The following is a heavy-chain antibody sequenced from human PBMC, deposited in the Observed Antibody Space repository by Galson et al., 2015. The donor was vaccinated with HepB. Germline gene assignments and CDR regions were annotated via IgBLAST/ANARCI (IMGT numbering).Heavy chain of an antibody. CDR3: TTDTSFQFLVVFSGGDNFYY. D-gene: IGHD2-15*01. CDR2: IKSKTDGGTT. Sequence: SLRLSCAASGFTIDKARMSWVRQAPGKGLEWVGRIKSKTDGGTTDYGAPVKGRFTISRDDSKNTLCLQMNSLKTEDTAMYYCTTDTSFQFLVVFSGGDNFYYWGQGTLVTVSS. J-gene: IGHJ4*02. CDR1: GFTIDKAR. V-gene: IGHV3-15*01.